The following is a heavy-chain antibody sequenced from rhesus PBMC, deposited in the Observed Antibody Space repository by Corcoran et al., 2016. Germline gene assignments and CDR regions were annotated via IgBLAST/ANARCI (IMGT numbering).Heavy chain of an antibody. Sequence: QLQLQESGPGLVKPSETLSVTCAVSGGSISSSYWSWIRQAPGKGLEWIGYIYGSGSSTNYNPALKSRVTLSVETSKNQLSLKLSSVTAADTAVYYCATSGVVTEPNYWGQGVLVTVSS. J-gene: IGHJ4*01. CDR3: ATSGVVTEPNY. CDR1: GGSISSSY. D-gene: IGHD3-16*01. V-gene: IGHV4-169*01. CDR2: IYGSGSST.